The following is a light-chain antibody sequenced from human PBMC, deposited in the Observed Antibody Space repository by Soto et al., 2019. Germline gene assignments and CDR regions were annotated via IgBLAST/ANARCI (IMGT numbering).Light chain of an antibody. V-gene: IGKV1-6*01. CDR3: LQDYNYPWT. Sequence: IQMTQSPSTLPASVGDRVTMRFRASQSISNWLAWYQQKPGKAPKLLIYAASSLQSGVPSRFSGSGSGTDFTLTISSLQPEDFATYYCLQDYNYPWTFGQGTKVDIK. CDR2: AAS. CDR1: QSISNW. J-gene: IGKJ1*01.